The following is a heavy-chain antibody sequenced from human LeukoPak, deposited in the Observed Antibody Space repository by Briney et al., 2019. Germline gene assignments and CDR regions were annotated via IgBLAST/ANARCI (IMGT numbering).Heavy chain of an antibody. Sequence: PSETLSLTCAVSGGSISSGGYFWSWIRQPPGKGLEWIGYIYHSGSTYYNPSLKSRVTISVDRSKNQFSLKLSSVTAADTAVYYCARGSRADAFDIWGQGTMVTVSS. CDR3: ARGSRADAFDI. CDR2: IYHSGST. CDR1: GGSISSGGYF. V-gene: IGHV4-30-2*01. J-gene: IGHJ3*02.